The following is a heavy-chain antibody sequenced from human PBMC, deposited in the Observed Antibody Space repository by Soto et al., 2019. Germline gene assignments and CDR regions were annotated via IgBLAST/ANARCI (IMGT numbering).Heavy chain of an antibody. Sequence: SETLSLTCAVSGGTISSSNWWSWVRQPPGKGLEWIGEIYHSGSTNYNPSLKSRVTISVDTSKDQFSLKLSSVTAADTAVYYCARGIYYGSGTRYYYMDVWGKGTTVTVSS. CDR3: ARGIYYGSGTRYYYMDV. D-gene: IGHD3-10*01. CDR1: GGTISSSNW. CDR2: IYHSGST. J-gene: IGHJ6*03. V-gene: IGHV4-4*02.